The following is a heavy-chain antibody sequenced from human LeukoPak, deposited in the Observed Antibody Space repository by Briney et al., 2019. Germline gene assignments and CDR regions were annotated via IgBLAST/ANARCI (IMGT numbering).Heavy chain of an antibody. CDR2: ISINANSYAT. J-gene: IGHJ5*02. CDR1: GFTFSGSA. CDR3: ARGSSGIAVRGISWAWFDP. Sequence: GGSLRLSCAASGFTFSGSAMHWVRQASGKGLEWVGRISINANSYATAYAASVKGRFTISRDNAKNSLYLHMNGLRAEDTAFYYCARGSSGIAVRGISWAWFDPWGQGTLVTVSS. D-gene: IGHD3-10*01. V-gene: IGHV3-73*01.